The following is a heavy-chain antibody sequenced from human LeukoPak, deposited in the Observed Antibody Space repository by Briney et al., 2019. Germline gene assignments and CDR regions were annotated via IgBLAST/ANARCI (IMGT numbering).Heavy chain of an antibody. Sequence: GGSLRLSCAASGFTYSSYAMSWVRQAPGKGLEWVSGISGSGDNTYYADSVKGRFTISRDNSKNTLYLQMNSLRAEDTAVYYCAKETYTIFGVVTLRYYFDYWGQGTLVTVSS. D-gene: IGHD3-3*01. J-gene: IGHJ4*02. CDR1: GFTYSSYA. CDR2: ISGSGDNT. CDR3: AKETYTIFGVVTLRYYFDY. V-gene: IGHV3-23*01.